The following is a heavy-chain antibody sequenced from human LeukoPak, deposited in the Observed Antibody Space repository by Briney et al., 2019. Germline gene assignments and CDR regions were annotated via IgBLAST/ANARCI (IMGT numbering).Heavy chain of an antibody. J-gene: IGHJ4*02. Sequence: GRSLRLSCAASGFTFDDYAMHWVRQAPGKGLEWVSGINWDNRGIVYAASVKGRFTISRENAKNSLYLQMNSLRAGDTAVYYCAATVAGTRWALGYWGQGTLVTVSS. CDR1: GFTFDDYA. V-gene: IGHV3-9*01. CDR3: AATVAGTRWALGY. CDR2: INWDNRGI. D-gene: IGHD6-19*01.